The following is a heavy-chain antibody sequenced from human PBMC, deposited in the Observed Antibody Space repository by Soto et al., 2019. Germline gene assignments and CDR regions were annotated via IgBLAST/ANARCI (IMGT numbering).Heavy chain of an antibody. D-gene: IGHD3-22*01. V-gene: IGHV3-23*01. J-gene: IGHJ4*02. Sequence: GGSLRLSCAASGFTFNNYAINWVRQAPGKGLEWVAVITGSGTIIYYAQSVQGRFTISRDNSKNTAYLQMSGLRAEDTAIYYCVKQRSGCFDYWGQGTLVTVSS. CDR3: VKQRSGCFDY. CDR2: ITGSGTII. CDR1: GFTFNNYA.